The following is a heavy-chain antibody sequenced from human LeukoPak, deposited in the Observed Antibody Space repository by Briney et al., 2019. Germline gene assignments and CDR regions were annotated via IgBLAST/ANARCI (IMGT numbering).Heavy chain of an antibody. CDR3: ARGIFGVVIISGPFDI. CDR2: IYPGDSDT. CDR1: GYSFTSYW. J-gene: IGHJ3*02. Sequence: GESLKISCKGSGYSFTSYWIGWVRQMPGKGLEWMGTIYPGDSDTRYSPSFQGQVTISADKSISTAYLQWSSLKASDTAMYYCARGIFGVVIISGPFDIWGQGTMVTVSS. V-gene: IGHV5-51*01. D-gene: IGHD3-3*01.